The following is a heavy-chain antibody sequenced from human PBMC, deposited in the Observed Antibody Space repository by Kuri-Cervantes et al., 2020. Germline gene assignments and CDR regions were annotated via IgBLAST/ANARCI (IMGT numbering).Heavy chain of an antibody. V-gene: IGHV4-61*01. CDR1: GGSVSSGSYY. J-gene: IGHJ5*02. CDR2: IYYSGST. CDR3: ARHFWSGSGWFDP. D-gene: IGHD3-3*02. Sequence: SETLSLTCTVSGGSVSSGSYYWSWIRQPPGKGLEWIGYIYYSGSTNYNPSLKSRVTISVDTSKNQFSLHLNSVTPDDTAVYYCARHFWSGSGWFDPWGQGTLVTVSS.